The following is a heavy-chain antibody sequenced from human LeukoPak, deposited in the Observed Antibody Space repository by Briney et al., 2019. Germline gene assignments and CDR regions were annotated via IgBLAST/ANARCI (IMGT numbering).Heavy chain of an antibody. D-gene: IGHD2-15*01. Sequence: GGSLRLSCAASGFTFSSYSMNWVRHAPGKGLEWVSSISSSSSYMYYADSVKGRFTISRDNAKNSLYLQMNSLRAEDTAVYYCARLGNCSGGSCHTFDYWGQGTLVTVSS. CDR1: GFTFSSYS. CDR2: ISSSSSYM. V-gene: IGHV3-21*01. CDR3: ARLGNCSGGSCHTFDY. J-gene: IGHJ4*02.